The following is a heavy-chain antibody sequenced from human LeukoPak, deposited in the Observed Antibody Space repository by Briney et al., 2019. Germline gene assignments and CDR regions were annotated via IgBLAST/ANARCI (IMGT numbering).Heavy chain of an antibody. D-gene: IGHD1-1*01. J-gene: IGHJ4*02. CDR1: GFTFSNHA. V-gene: IGHV3-23*01. CDR2: ITGNGGST. CDR3: AKELGHNWGYFDY. Sequence: PGGSLRLSCAASGFTFSNHAMTWVRQAPGKGLEWASSITGNGGSTYYADSVKGRFTISRDNPKNVLSLQMNSLRAEDTAVYYCAKELGHNWGYFDYWGQGILVTVSS.